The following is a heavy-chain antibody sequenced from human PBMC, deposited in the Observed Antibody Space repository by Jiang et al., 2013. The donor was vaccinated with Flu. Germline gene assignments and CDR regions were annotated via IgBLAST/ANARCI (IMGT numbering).Heavy chain of an antibody. CDR1: GGSISSYY. D-gene: IGHD5-12*01. Sequence: GLVKPSETLSLTCTVSGGSISSYYWSWIRQPPGKGLEWIGYIYYSGRTNYNPSLKSRVTISIDTSKNQFSLKLSSVTAADTAVYYCARVYSSGYDLDFDYWGLGTLVSVSS. CDR3: ARVYSSGYDLDFDY. CDR2: IYYSGRT. J-gene: IGHJ4*02. V-gene: IGHV4-59*01.